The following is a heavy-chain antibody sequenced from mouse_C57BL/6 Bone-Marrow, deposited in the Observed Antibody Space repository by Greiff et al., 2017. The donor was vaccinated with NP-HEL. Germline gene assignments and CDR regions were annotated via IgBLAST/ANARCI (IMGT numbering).Heavy chain of an antibody. CDR3: ARSPCGSSYPYWYFDV. D-gene: IGHD1-1*01. J-gene: IGHJ1*03. CDR1: GYTFTSYW. CDR2: IDPSDSYT. Sequence: QVQLQQPGAELVKPGASVKLSCKASGYTFTSYWMQWVKQRPGQGLEWIGEIDPSDSYTNYNQKFKGKATLTVDTSSSTAYMQLSSLTSEDSAVYYCARSPCGSSYPYWYFDVWGTGTTVTVSS. V-gene: IGHV1-50*01.